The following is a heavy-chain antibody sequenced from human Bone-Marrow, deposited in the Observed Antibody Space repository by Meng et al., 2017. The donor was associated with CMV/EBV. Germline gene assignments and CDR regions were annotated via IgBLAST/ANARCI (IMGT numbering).Heavy chain of an antibody. Sequence: GGSLRLSCAASGFTFSSYGMHWVRQAPGKGLEWVAFIRYDGSNKYYADSVKGRFTISRDDTKNSLYLQMNSLRVEDTAVYYCARGLGRVGESQYNWFDSWGQGALVTVSS. CDR1: GFTFSSYG. CDR2: IRYDGSNK. V-gene: IGHV3-30*02. D-gene: IGHD1-26*01. CDR3: ARGLGRVGESQYNWFDS. J-gene: IGHJ5*01.